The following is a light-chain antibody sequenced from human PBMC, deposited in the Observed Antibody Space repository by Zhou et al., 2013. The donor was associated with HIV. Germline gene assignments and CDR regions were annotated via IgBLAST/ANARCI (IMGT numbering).Light chain of an antibody. CDR1: QDISNY. V-gene: IGKV1-33*01. Sequence: DIQMTQSPPSLSASIGDRVTITCQASQDISNYLNWYQQKPGKAPKLLMYETSNLETGVPSRFSGSGSGTDFTFTISSLQPEDIATYYCQQYDNLLLTFGGGTKVEIK. J-gene: IGKJ4*01. CDR3: QQYDNLLLT. CDR2: ETS.